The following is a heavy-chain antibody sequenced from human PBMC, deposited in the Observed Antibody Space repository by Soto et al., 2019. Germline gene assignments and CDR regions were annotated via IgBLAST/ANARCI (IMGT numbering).Heavy chain of an antibody. Sequence: SETLSLTCAVSGGSFSGFFWGWIRQPPGKGLEWIGEVNHGGSTNYNPSLKSRVTMSIDTSRNHFSLNLQSATAADTALYYCARETGENWTYEAHWGPGTLVTVSS. V-gene: IGHV4-34*01. CDR3: ARETGENWTYEAH. CDR2: VNHGGST. D-gene: IGHD1-7*01. CDR1: GGSFSGFF. J-gene: IGHJ1*01.